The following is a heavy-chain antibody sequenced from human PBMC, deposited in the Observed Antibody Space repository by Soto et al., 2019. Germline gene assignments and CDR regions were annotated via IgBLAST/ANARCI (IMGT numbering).Heavy chain of an antibody. CDR2: IYYSGST. D-gene: IGHD6-19*01. V-gene: IGHV4-61*01. CDR1: GGSVSSGSYY. CDR3: ARDRIAVAGTRPGYYYYGMDV. J-gene: IGHJ6*02. Sequence: ETLSRTCTGSGGSVSSGSYYWSWIRQPPGKGLEWIGYIYYSGSTNYNPSLKSRVTISVDTSKNQFSLKLSSVTAADTAVYYCARDRIAVAGTRPGYYYYGMDVWGQGTTVTV.